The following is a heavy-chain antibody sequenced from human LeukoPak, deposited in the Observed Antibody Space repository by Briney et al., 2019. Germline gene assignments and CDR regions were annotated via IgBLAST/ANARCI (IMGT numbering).Heavy chain of an antibody. J-gene: IGHJ4*02. Sequence: ASLKVSCTASGYTFTVYFVPCVRQAPGPGLKWMGRINPNSGATDYAQKFQGMVTMTRDTSISTAYMELSSLKADDTAVYYCAKIGSSHDFDYWGQGTLITVSS. D-gene: IGHD1-26*01. V-gene: IGHV1-2*06. CDR2: INPNSGAT. CDR1: GYTFTVYF. CDR3: AKIGSSHDFDY.